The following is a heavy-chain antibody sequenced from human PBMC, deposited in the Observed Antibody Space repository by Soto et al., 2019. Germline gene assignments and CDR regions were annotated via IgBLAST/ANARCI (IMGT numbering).Heavy chain of an antibody. J-gene: IGHJ4*02. Sequence: GGSLRLSXAASGFTFSSYAMSWVRQAPGKGLGWVSAISGSGGSTYYADSVKGRFTISRDNSKNTLYLQMNSLRAEDTAVYYCAKLWVVVAATFDYWGQGTLVTVSS. CDR1: GFTFSSYA. D-gene: IGHD2-15*01. CDR3: AKLWVVVAATFDY. CDR2: ISGSGGST. V-gene: IGHV3-23*01.